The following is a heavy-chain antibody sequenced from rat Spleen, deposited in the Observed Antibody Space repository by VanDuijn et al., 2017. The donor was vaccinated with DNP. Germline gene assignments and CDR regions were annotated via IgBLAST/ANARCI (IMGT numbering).Heavy chain of an antibody. J-gene: IGHJ1*01. CDR1: GFSFSNYN. CDR3: ARLGRLRPYCYFDF. D-gene: IGHD1-11*01. Sequence: EVELVESGGGLVQPGRSLKLSCAAAGFSFSNYNMAWVRQAPKKGLEWVATITTSDGSTYYPDSVKGRCTISRDDAESSLYLQMNSLKSEETATYYCARLGRLRPYCYFDFWGPGTMVTVSS. V-gene: IGHV5S11*01. CDR2: ITTSDGST.